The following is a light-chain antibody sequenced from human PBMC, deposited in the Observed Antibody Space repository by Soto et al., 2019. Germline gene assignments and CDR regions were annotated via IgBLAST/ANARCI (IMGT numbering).Light chain of an antibody. CDR3: SSYTTNSPLNV. V-gene: IGLV2-14*01. J-gene: IGLJ1*01. CDR2: EVS. Sequence: QSALTQPASVSGPPGQSITISCTGTTSDVGGYNSVSWYQQHPGKAPTLIIYEVSDRPSGISNRFSGSKSGNTASLTISGLQAEDEADYYCSSYTTNSPLNVFGSGTKVTVL. CDR1: TSDVGGYNS.